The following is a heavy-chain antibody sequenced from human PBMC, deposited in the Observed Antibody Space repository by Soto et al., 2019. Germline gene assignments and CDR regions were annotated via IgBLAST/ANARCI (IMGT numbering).Heavy chain of an antibody. CDR1: GASIASGGYC. Sequence: QLQLQESGSGLVKPSQTLSLTCTVSGASIASGGYCWSWIRQPPGKALESIGYVYQNGNAYLNPSLKSRGTMSVDKSKNQFSLKVSSVTAADTAVYFCARGGADWSLRNFDVWGRGTLVSVSS. J-gene: IGHJ2*01. V-gene: IGHV4-30-2*01. D-gene: IGHD3-9*01. CDR3: ARGGADWSLRNFDV. CDR2: VYQNGNA.